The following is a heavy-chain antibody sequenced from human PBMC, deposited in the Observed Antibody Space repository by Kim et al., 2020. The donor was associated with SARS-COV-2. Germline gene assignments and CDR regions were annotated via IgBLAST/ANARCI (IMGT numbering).Heavy chain of an antibody. Sequence: KTKFSKQFQGRVTFTRDTSVNTVYMELSRLGSEDTAVYYCARDIYHTGFDYWGQGTLVAVSS. CDR3: ARDIYHTGFDY. V-gene: IGHV1-3*01. J-gene: IGHJ4*02. CDR2: KT. D-gene: IGHD2-8*02.